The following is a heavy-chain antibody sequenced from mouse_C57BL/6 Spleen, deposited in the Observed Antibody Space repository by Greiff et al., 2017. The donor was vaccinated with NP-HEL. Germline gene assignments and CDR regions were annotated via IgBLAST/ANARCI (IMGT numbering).Heavy chain of an antibody. V-gene: IGHV5-9-1*02. CDR2: ISSGGDYI. CDR1: GFTFSSYA. J-gene: IGHJ2*01. D-gene: IGHD1-1*02. CDR3: TRNYASYYFDY. Sequence: EVHLVESGEGLVKPGGSLKLSCAASGFTFSSYAMSWVRQTPEKRLEWVAYISSGGDYIYYADTVKGRFTISRDNARNTQYLQMSSLKSEDTAMYYCTRNYASYYFDYWGQGTTLTVSS.